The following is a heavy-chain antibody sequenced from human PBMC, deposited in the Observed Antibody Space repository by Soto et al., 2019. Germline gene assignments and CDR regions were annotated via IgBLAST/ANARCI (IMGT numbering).Heavy chain of an antibody. Sequence: GSLRLSCAAYGFTFNSYWMSWVRQAPGKGLEWVANIKQDGSAKYYVDSVEGRFTISRDNAKNSLYLQMNSLRAEDTAVYYCARGTASSSSWLGGMDVWGQGTTVTVSS. CDR2: IKQDGSAK. CDR1: GFTFNSYW. CDR3: ARGTASSSSWLGGMDV. V-gene: IGHV3-7*01. D-gene: IGHD6-13*01. J-gene: IGHJ6*02.